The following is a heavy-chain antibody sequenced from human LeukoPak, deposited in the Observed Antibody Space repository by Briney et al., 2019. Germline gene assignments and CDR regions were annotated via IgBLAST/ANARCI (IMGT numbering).Heavy chain of an antibody. V-gene: IGHV1-2*02. D-gene: IGHD1-26*01. CDR1: GYTFTGYY. CDR2: INPNSGGI. CDR3: ASRWEPNAEDAFDI. Sequence: ASVKVSCKASGYTFTGYYMHWVRQAPGQGLEWMGWINPNSGGINYAQKFQGRVTMTRDTSISTAYMELSRLRSDDTAVYYCASRWEPNAEDAFDIWGQGTMVTVSS. J-gene: IGHJ3*02.